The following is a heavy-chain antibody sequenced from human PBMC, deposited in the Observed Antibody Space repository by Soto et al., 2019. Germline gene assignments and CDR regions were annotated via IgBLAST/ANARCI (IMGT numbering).Heavy chain of an antibody. CDR2: IYYIGST. V-gene: IGHV4-59*01. D-gene: IGHD3-10*01. Sequence: SETLSLTCTVSDDSISNYYWSWIRQPPGKGLEWIGSIYYIGSTNYNPSLKSRVTISVDTSQNELSLKLTSVTAADTAVYYCARLGVMVRGSSNWFDPWGQGTLVTAPQ. CDR1: DDSISNYY. J-gene: IGHJ5*02. CDR3: ARLGVMVRGSSNWFDP.